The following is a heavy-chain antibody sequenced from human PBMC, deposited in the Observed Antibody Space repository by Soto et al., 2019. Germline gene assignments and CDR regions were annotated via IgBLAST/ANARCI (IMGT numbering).Heavy chain of an antibody. J-gene: IGHJ3*02. CDR2: IYWDDDK. V-gene: IGHV2-5*02. D-gene: IGHD5-12*01. CDR1: GISLSTDAVG. CDR3: AHRGEVATIISDAFDI. Sequence: QITLKESGPTLVKPTQTLTLTCTFSGISLSTDAVGGAWISQPPGKALEWLALIYWDDDKRYSPSLKSRLTIIKDTSKNQVVLTMTNMDPVDTATYYCAHRGEVATIISDAFDIWGPGTAVTVSS.